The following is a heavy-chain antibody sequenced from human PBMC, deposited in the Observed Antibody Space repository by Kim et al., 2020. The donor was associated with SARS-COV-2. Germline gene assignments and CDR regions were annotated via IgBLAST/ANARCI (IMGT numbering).Heavy chain of an antibody. V-gene: IGHV4-34*01. CDR1: GGSFSGYY. D-gene: IGHD2-2*01. CDR2: INHSGST. CDR3: ARGFVVVPAATRGLDY. J-gene: IGHJ4*02. Sequence: SETLSLTCAVYGGSFSGYYWSWIRQPPGKGLEWIGEINHSGSTNYNPSLKSRVTISVDTSKNQFSLKLSSVTAADTAVYYCARGFVVVPAATRGLDYWGQGTLVTVSS.